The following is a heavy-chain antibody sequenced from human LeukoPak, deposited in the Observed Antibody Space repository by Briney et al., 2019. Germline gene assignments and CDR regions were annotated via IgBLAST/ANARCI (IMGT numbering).Heavy chain of an antibody. CDR1: GITFSGAW. CDR3: ARVSGPGMNEYYHL. CDR2: INDDGSFR. Sequence: GGSLRLSCAASGITFSGAWMHWVRQAPGKGLVRVSRINDDGSFRRYANSVKGRFTFSRDNAKNTLFLQMDSLRAEDTAVYYCARVSGPGMNEYYHLWGQGTLVTVSS. V-gene: IGHV3-74*01. D-gene: IGHD3-10*01. J-gene: IGHJ1*01.